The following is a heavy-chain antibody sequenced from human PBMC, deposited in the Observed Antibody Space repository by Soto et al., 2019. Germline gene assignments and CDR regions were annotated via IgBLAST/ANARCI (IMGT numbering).Heavy chain of an antibody. D-gene: IGHD3-10*01. CDR2: INHSGST. J-gene: IGHJ4*02. Sequence: SETLSLTCAVYGGSFSGYYWSWIRQPPGKGLEWIGEINHSGSTNYNPSLKSRVTISVDTSKNQFSLKLSPVTAPDTAVYYWAGGRTTPGHPPGANPGGDWGQGTLVTVSS. V-gene: IGHV4-34*01. CDR3: AGGRTTPGHPPGANPGGD. CDR1: GGSFSGYY.